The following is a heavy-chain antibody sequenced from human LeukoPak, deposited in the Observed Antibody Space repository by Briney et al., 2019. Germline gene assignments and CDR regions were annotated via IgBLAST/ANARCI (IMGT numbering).Heavy chain of an antibody. D-gene: IGHD3-10*01. Sequence: ASVKVSCKASGYTFTSYDINWVRQATGQGLEWMGWMNPNSGNTGYAQKFQGRVTMTRNTSISTAYTELSSLRSEDTAVYYCARMHYYDSGGSNWFDPWGQGTLVTVSS. CDR1: GYTFTSYD. J-gene: IGHJ5*02. CDR2: MNPNSGNT. V-gene: IGHV1-8*01. CDR3: ARMHYYDSGGSNWFDP.